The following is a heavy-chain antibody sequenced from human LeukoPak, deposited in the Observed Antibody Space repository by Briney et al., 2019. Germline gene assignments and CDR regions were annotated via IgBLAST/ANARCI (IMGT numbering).Heavy chain of an antibody. CDR1: GFTFSNYA. Sequence: GGSLRLSCAASGFTFSNYAMTWVRQAPGKGLEWVSAVSASGGTPYYADSVKGRFTISRDNSKNALYLQMSSLRVEDTAVYYCAIDPNWGTHPWGQGVLVTVSS. D-gene: IGHD7-27*01. V-gene: IGHV3-23*01. CDR3: AIDPNWGTHP. CDR2: VSASGGTP. J-gene: IGHJ5*02.